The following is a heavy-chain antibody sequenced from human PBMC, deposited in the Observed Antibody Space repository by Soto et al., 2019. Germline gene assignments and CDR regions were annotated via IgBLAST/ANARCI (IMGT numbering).Heavy chain of an antibody. V-gene: IGHV4-39*01. D-gene: IGHD3-9*01. Sequence: QLQLQESGPGLVKPSETLSLTCSVSGDSINSDKYYWGWIRQPPGKGLEWIGSIYYRGNTYYNPSLQPRATISRDKSKSQFSLKLNSVTAADSAGYFCARLEGLATISYYFDFWGQGALVTVSS. CDR2: IYYRGNT. J-gene: IGHJ4*02. CDR1: GDSINSDKYY. CDR3: ARLEGLATISYYFDF.